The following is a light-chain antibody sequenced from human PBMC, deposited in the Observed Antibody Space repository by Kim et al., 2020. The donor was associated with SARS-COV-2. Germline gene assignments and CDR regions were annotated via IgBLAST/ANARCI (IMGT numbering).Light chain of an antibody. V-gene: IGKV1-5*01. J-gene: IGKJ2*01. CDR2: DAS. CDR1: QSIGSW. Sequence: DIQMTQSPSTLSASVGDRATITCRASQSIGSWLAWYQQKPGKAPKLLIYDASRVESGVPSRFSGSESGTEFTLTISSLQPDDFATYYCQQYDSYSSTFGQGTKLEI. CDR3: QQYDSYSST.